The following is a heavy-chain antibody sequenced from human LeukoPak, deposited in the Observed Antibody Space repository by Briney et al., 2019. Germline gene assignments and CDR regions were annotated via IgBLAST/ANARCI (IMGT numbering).Heavy chain of an antibody. CDR3: ARTTRLRYFERFDP. Sequence: RESGPALVKPTQTLTLTCTFSGFSLSTSGMCVSWIRQPPGKALEWLARIDWDDDKYYSTSLKTRLTISKDTSKNQVVLTMTNMDPVDTATYYCARTTRLRYFERFDPWGQGTLVTVSS. J-gene: IGHJ5*02. CDR2: IDWDDDK. D-gene: IGHD3-9*01. V-gene: IGHV2-70*11. CDR1: GFSLSTSGMC.